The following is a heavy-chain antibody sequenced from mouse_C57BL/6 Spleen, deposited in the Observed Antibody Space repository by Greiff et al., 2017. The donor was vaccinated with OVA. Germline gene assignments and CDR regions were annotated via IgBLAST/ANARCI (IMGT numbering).Heavy chain of an antibody. CDR3: ARDWGYGISYYLDY. Sequence: EVMLVESGGGLVKPGGSLKLSCAASGFTFSSYAMSWVRQTPEKRLEWVATISDGGSYTYYPDNVKGRFTISRDNAKNNLYLQMSHLKSEDTARYYGARDWGYGISYYLDYWGQGTTLTVSS. CDR2: ISDGGSYT. J-gene: IGHJ2*01. D-gene: IGHD2-1*01. V-gene: IGHV5-4*01. CDR1: GFTFSSYA.